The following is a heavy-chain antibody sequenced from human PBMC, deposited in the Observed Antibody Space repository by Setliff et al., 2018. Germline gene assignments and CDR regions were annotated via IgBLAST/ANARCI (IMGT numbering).Heavy chain of an antibody. CDR2: INPISGSA. V-gene: IGHV1-2*02. CDR3: ARDTRDRYDTSGHYLSLDF. J-gene: IGHJ4*02. CDR1: GYIFAGYY. Sequence: ASVKVSCKASGYIFAGYYMHWVRQTPGQGLEWMGWINPISGSASYAQKFQGRVTITADESTRTAYMELSSVRSEDTAVYYCARDTRDRYDTSGHYLSLDFWGQGSPVTVSS. D-gene: IGHD3-22*01.